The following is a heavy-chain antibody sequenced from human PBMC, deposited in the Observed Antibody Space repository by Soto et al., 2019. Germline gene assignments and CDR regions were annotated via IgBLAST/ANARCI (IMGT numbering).Heavy chain of an antibody. V-gene: IGHV3-53*01. CDR1: GFTVTNSY. Sequence: EVQLVESGGDLIQPGGSLRLSCAASGFTVTNSYMAWVRQAPGKGLEWVSVVNPSGRTYHADSVKGRFTVSRDIATNMSFLQRNKLRDDDLATNQCARAGCERVYLDHLGRGTGATASS. CDR3: ARAGCERVYLDH. CDR2: VNPSGRT. J-gene: IGHJ4*02. D-gene: IGHD1-1*01.